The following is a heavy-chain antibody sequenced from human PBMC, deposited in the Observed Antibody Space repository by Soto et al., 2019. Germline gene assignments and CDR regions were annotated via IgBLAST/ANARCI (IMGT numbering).Heavy chain of an antibody. CDR1: GFTFSSYS. V-gene: IGHV3-21*01. CDR2: ISSSSYI. D-gene: IGHD5-12*01. CDR3: ARDDGRSGYYHYYYMDV. J-gene: IGHJ6*03. Sequence: GGSLRLSCAASGFTFSSYSMNWVRQAPGKGLEWVSSISSSSYIYYADSVKGRFTISRDNAKNSLYLQMNSLRAEDTAVYYCARDDGRSGYYHYYYMDVWGKGTTVTVSS.